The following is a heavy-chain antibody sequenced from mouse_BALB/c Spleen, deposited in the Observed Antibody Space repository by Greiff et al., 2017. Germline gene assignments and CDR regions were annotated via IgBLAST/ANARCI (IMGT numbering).Heavy chain of an antibody. V-gene: IGHV1-7*01. CDR1: GYTFTSYW. Sequence: QVQLKESGAELAKPGASVKMSCKASGYTFTSYWMHWVKQRPGQGLEWIGYINPSTGYTEYNQKFKDKATLTADKSSSTAYMQLGSLTSEDSAVYYCARRGDSSGSAWFAYWGQGTLVTVSA. CDR2: INPSTGYT. CDR3: ARRGDSSGSAWFAY. D-gene: IGHD3-2*01. J-gene: IGHJ3*01.